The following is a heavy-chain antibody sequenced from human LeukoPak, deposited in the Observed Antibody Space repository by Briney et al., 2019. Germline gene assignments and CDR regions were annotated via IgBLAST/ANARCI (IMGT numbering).Heavy chain of an antibody. D-gene: IGHD5-12*01. CDR2: ISSSSSYI. V-gene: IGHV3-21*01. CDR3: ASRGYSGYYNWFDP. Sequence: GGSLRLSCAASGFTFSSYSMNWVRQAPGKGLEWASSISSSSSYIYYADSVKGRFTISRDNAKNSLYLQMNSLRAADTAVYYCASRGYSGYYNWFDPWGQGTLVTVSS. CDR1: GFTFSSYS. J-gene: IGHJ5*02.